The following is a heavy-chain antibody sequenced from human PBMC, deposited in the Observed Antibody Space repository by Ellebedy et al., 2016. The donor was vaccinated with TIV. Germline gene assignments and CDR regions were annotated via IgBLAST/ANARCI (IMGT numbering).Heavy chain of an antibody. CDR1: GYTFTGYY. D-gene: IGHD3-9*01. CDR2: INPNSGGT. J-gene: IGHJ3*02. CDR3: ARSEKTTGYYGHNQLYAFDI. Sequence: AASVKVSCKASGYTFTGYYMHWVRQAPGQGLEWMGWINPNSGGTNYAQKFQGRVTMTRDTSISTAYMELSRLRSDDTAVYYCARSEKTTGYYGHNQLYAFDIWGQGTMVTVSS. V-gene: IGHV1-2*02.